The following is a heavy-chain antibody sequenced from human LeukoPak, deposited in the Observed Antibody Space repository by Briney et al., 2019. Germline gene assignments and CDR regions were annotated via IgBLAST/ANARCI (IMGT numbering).Heavy chain of an antibody. CDR3: AKGVYGSGSYPHFDY. V-gene: IGHV3-23*01. D-gene: IGHD3-10*01. CDR1: GFTFSSYV. CDR2: IGGSVGSM. J-gene: IGHJ4*02. Sequence: GGSLRLSCAASGFTFSSYVMSWVRQAPGKGLEWVSNIGGSVGSMFYAASVKGRFAISRDNSKNTLYLQMNSLRAEDTAVYYCAKGVYGSGSYPHFDYWGQGTLVTVSS.